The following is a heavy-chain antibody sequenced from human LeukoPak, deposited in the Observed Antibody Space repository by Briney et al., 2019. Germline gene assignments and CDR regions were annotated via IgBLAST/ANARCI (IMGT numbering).Heavy chain of an antibody. CDR1: GFTFSSYA. CDR3: AKVYKPRPSSIWRAKEYYWYFDL. J-gene: IGHJ2*01. Sequence: GGSLRLSCAASGFTFSSYAMSWVRQAPGKGLDWVSAISGSGGSTYYADSVKGRFTISRDNSKNTLYLQMNSLRAEDTAVYYCAKVYKPRPSSIWRAKEYYWYFDLWGRGTQVTVSS. V-gene: IGHV3-23*01. CDR2: ISGSGGST. D-gene: IGHD6-13*01.